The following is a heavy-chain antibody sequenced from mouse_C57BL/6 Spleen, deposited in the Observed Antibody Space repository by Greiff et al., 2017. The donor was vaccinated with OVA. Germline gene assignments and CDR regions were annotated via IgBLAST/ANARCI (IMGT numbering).Heavy chain of an antibody. CDR2: IYTGSGST. CDR1: GYTFPSYW. V-gene: IGHV1-55*01. D-gene: IGHD1-1*01. J-gene: IGHJ4*01. Sequence: VQLQQPGAELVQPGASVTMSCKASGYTFPSYWITWVKQRPGQGLEWIGDIYTGSGSTNYNEKFKSKATLTVDKSSSTAYMQLSSLTSEDSAVYNCARDPYYYGSSPLAMDYWGQGTSVTVSS. CDR3: ARDPYYYGSSPLAMDY.